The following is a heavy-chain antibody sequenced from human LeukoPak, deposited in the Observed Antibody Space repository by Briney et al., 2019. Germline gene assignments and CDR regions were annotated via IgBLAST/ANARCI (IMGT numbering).Heavy chain of an antibody. CDR2: ISYDGSNK. CDR3: AGGSYYGLDY. D-gene: IGHD1-26*01. CDR1: GLTFNHYG. J-gene: IGHJ4*02. V-gene: IGHV3-30*03. Sequence: GGSLRLSCAVSGLTFNHYGMHWVRQAPGKGLEWVAVISYDGSNKHYADSVKGRFTISRDNSKNTLYLQMNSLRAEDTAVYYCAGGSYYGLDYWGQGTLVTVSS.